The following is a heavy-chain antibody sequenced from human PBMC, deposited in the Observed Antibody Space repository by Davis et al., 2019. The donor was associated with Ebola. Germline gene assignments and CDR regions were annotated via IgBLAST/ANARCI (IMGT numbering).Heavy chain of an antibody. CDR3: ARDRGSARGRGVDT. CDR2: IHPRLCNP. J-gene: IGHJ5*02. CDR1: GYTFTTYH. Sequence: AASVTVSCKASGYTFTTYHLHWLXXXXXXXXXXXXXIHPRLCNPAYAQQFQGRLTMTRDTSTSTVYMELSSLRSEDTAVYFCARDRGSARGRGVDTWGQGTMVTVSS. V-gene: IGHV1-46*01. D-gene: IGHD1-26*01.